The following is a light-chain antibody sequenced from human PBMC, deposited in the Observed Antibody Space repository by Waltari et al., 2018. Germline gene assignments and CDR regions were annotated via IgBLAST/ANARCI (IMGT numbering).Light chain of an antibody. CDR3: QHYNNWPLGTT. Sequence: EIVMTQSPVTLSVSPGEGATLSCRASQGVSINLAWYQQKPGQAPRLLIYSAATRATGVPARFSGSGSGTEFTLTISSRQSDDFAVYYCQHYNNWPLGTTFGQGTKLEIK. J-gene: IGKJ1*01. CDR1: QGVSIN. CDR2: SAA. V-gene: IGKV3-15*01.